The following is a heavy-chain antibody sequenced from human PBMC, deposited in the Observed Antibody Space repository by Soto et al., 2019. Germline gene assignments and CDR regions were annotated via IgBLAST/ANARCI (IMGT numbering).Heavy chain of an antibody. Sequence: EVHLEESGGAVVQPGGSLRLSCAASGFTFDDFAMCWVRQAPGKGLEWISLVNWGGDTTFYAESVKGRFIISRDNTKNSVYLQMTSLRSEDSAIYYCAKGATVTTHYQYYGMDVWGQGTTVTVSS. CDR1: GFTFDDFA. D-gene: IGHD4-17*01. CDR2: VNWGGDTT. V-gene: IGHV3-43D*04. CDR3: AKGATVTTHYQYYGMDV. J-gene: IGHJ6*02.